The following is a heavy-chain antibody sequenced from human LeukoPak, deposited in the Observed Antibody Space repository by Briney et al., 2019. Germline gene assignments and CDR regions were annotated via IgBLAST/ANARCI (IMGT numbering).Heavy chain of an antibody. V-gene: IGHV1-8*03. J-gene: IGHJ3*01. CDR1: GYSFTTFH. Sequence: ASVKVSCKAAGYSFTTFHINWVRQAPGQGPEWMGWVNPDTGNTGFAQKFQGRVTITRNSSVTTVYMELSSLTSEDTAVYYCARRGLVAGIYDLVYGFDLWGQGTMVTVSS. CDR3: ARRGLVAGIYDLVYGFDL. CDR2: VNPDTGNT. D-gene: IGHD3/OR15-3a*01.